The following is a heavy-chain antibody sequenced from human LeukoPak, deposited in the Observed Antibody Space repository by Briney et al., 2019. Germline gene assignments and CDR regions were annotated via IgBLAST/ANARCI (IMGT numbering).Heavy chain of an antibody. CDR2: IYHSGST. CDR3: ARDKRYCSSTSRYTLDY. D-gene: IGHD2-2*02. Sequence: SETLSLTCTVSGYSISSGYYWGWIRQPPGKGLEWIGSIYHSGSTYYNPSLKSRVTISVDTSKNQFSLKLSSVTAADTAVYYCARDKRYCSSTSRYTLDYWGQGTLVTVSS. CDR1: GYSISSGYY. J-gene: IGHJ4*02. V-gene: IGHV4-38-2*02.